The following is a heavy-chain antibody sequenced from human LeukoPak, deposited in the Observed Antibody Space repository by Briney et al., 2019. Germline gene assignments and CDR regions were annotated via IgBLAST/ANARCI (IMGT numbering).Heavy chain of an antibody. CDR3: ARDYGSN. V-gene: IGHV4-38-2*02. CDR2: IYHSGST. CDR1: GYSIISGYY. D-gene: IGHD1-26*01. J-gene: IGHJ4*02. Sequence: SETLSLTCTVSGYSIISGYYWGWIRQPPGKGLEWIGSIYHSGSTYYNPSLKSRVTISVDTSKNQFSLKLSSVTAADTAVYYCARDYGSNWGQGTLVTVSS.